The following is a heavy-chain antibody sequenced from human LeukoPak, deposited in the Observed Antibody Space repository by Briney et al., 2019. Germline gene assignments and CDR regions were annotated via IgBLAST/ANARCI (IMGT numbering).Heavy chain of an antibody. CDR3: ARGVEMATIPTTFDY. Sequence: SETLSLTCTVSGYSISSGYYWGWIRQPPGKGLEWIGSIYHSGSTYYNPSLKSRVTISVDTSKNQFSLKLSSVTAADTAVYYCARGVEMATIPTTFDYWGQGTLVTVSS. J-gene: IGHJ4*02. V-gene: IGHV4-38-2*02. D-gene: IGHD5-24*01. CDR2: IYHSGST. CDR1: GYSISSGYY.